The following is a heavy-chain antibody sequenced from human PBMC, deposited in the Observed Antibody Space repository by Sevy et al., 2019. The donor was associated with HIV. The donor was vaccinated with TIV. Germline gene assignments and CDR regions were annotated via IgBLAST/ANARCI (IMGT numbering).Heavy chain of an antibody. CDR1: GVTIGSSV. D-gene: IGHD3-22*01. CDR2: TRHCGAVI. CDR3: AKEVGSSGSAGYLDY. J-gene: IGHJ4*02. Sequence: GGSLRLSCAASGVTIGSSVIHWVRQAPGKGLEWVAFTRHCGAVIEYAKSVKGRLTLSADNAKNTVYVEMTSLRVEDTAIYHCAKEVGSSGSAGYLDYWGPGTLVTVSS. V-gene: IGHV3-30*02.